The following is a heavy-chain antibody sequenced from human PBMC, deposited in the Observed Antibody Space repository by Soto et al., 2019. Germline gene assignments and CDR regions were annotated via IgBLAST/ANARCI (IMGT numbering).Heavy chain of an antibody. J-gene: IGHJ5*02. CDR1: GYTPIDFF. CDR3: ARESGGGETGIVVLDP. D-gene: IGHD2-21*01. CDR2: INPRTGDT. Sequence: ASVKVSCKGSGYTPIDFFIHWVRQGPGQGVEGVGWINPRTGDTKYPQKFQGRVTMTRDTSISTVYMELGGLTNDDTAIYYCARESGGGETGIVVLDPWGQGTLVTVSS. V-gene: IGHV1-2*02.